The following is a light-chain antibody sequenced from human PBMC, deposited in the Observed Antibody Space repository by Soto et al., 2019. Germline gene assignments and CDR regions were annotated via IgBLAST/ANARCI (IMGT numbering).Light chain of an antibody. V-gene: IGKV3-20*01. Sequence: EIVLTQSPGTLSLSPGERGTLSCRASQRFGSSNLAWYQQKSGQAPGLLIYSTSSRATGIPDRFSGSGSGTDFTLTISRLEPEDFAVYYCQQYGNSPWTFGQGTKVEIK. CDR3: QQYGNSPWT. J-gene: IGKJ1*01. CDR2: STS. CDR1: QRFGSSN.